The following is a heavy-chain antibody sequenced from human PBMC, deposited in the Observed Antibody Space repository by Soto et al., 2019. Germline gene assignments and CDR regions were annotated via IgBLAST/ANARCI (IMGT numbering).Heavy chain of an antibody. CDR1: GYTFTSYG. D-gene: IGHD3-16*02. V-gene: IGHV1-18*01. J-gene: IGHJ3*02. CDR2: ISAYNGNT. Sequence: QVQLVQSGAEVKKPGASVKVSCKASGYTFTSYGISWVRQAPGQGLEWMGWISAYNGNTNYAQKLQGRVTMTTDTPTSTDYLELRSLRSDDTAVYYCARSSYYDYLWGSYRHNDAFDIWGQGTMVTVSS. CDR3: ARSSYYDYLWGSYRHNDAFDI.